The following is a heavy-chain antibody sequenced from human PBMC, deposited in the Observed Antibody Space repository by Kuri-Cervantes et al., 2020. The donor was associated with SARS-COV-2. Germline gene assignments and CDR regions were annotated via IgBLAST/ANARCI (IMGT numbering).Heavy chain of an antibody. CDR2: INHSGST. CDR3: ARGRPPIYLGYCSSTSCHRYYFDY. Sequence: SETLSLTCAVYGGSFSGYYWSWIRQPQGKGLGWIGEINHSGSTNSIPSLKSRVTISVDTSKNQFSLKLSTVTAADTAVYYCARGRPPIYLGYCSSTSCHRYYFDYWGQGTLVTVSS. CDR1: GGSFSGYY. D-gene: IGHD2-2*01. J-gene: IGHJ4*02. V-gene: IGHV4-34*01.